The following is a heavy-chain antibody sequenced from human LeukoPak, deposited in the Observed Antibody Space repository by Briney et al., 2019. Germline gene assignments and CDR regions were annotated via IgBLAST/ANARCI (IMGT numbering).Heavy chain of an antibody. V-gene: IGHV3-72*01. CDR3: ARDGGERHNSAFDI. Sequence: GESLTLSCSASGVTLNDHHMVWVGPAPGGGREWVGRPRDKDRGYTTEYAASVKGRCSISRDHSQTSVLLLMSDVRTEETAGDFCARDGGERHNSAFDIWGQGTVVTVSS. CDR2: PRDKDRGYTT. D-gene: IGHD3-16*01. J-gene: IGHJ3*02. CDR1: GVTLNDHH.